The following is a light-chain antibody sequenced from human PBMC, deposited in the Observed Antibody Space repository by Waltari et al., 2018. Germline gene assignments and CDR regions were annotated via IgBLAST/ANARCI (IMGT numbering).Light chain of an antibody. CDR1: SSAVGAYNS. Sequence: QSALTQPASVSGSPGQSIAISCPGTSSAVGAYNSVSWYQQHPGKAPKLIIFDVNYRPSGVSNRFFGSKSGNTASLTISGLQPEDEADYYCSSYLSSNTEIFGGGTKVTVL. J-gene: IGLJ2*01. CDR2: DVN. CDR3: SSYLSSNTEI. V-gene: IGLV2-14*03.